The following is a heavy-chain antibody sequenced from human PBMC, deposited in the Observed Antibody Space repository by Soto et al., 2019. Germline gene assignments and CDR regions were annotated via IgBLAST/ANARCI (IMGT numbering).Heavy chain of an antibody. D-gene: IGHD2-15*01. V-gene: IGHV1-8*01. CDR3: ARGGYSDCSGGSCFRGGRYYYYYMDV. Sequence: ASVKVSCKASGYTFTSYDINWVRQATGQGLEWMGWMNPNSGNTGYAQKFQGRVTMTRNTSISTAYMELSSLRSEDTAVYYCARGGYSDCSGGSCFRGGRYYYYYMDVWGKGTTVTVSS. CDR2: MNPNSGNT. J-gene: IGHJ6*03. CDR1: GYTFTSYD.